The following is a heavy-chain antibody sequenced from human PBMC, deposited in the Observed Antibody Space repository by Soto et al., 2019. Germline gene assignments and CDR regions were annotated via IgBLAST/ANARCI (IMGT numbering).Heavy chain of an antibody. V-gene: IGHV4-39*01. J-gene: IGHJ6*02. CDR1: GGSISSSSYY. CDR3: ARGGPRITIFGVVIRDYYGMDV. CDR2: IYYSATT. Sequence: SETLSLTCTVSGGSISSSSYYWGWIRQPPGKGLEWIGSIYYSATTYYNPSLKSRVTISVDTSKNQFSLKLSSVTAADTAVYYCARGGPRITIFGVVIRDYYGMDVWGQGTTVTFSS. D-gene: IGHD3-3*01.